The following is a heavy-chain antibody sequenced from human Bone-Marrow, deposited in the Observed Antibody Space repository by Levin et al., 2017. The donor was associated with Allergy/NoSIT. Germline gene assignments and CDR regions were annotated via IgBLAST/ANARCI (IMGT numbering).Heavy chain of an antibody. CDR1: GYTLTELS. D-gene: IGHD6-19*01. J-gene: IGHJ4*02. CDR3: ATRVAGDLLFDY. Sequence: ASVKVSCKVSGYTLTELSMHWVRQAPGKGLEWMGGFDPEDGETIYAQKFQGRVTMTEDTSTDTAYMELSSLRSEDTAVYYCATRVAGDLLFDYWGQGTLVTVSS. V-gene: IGHV1-24*01. CDR2: FDPEDGET.